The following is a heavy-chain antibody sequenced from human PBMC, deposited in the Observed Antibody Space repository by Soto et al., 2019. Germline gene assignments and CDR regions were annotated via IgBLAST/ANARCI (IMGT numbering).Heavy chain of an antibody. CDR2: INPSGGST. CDR1: GYTFTSYY. V-gene: IGHV1-46*01. J-gene: IGHJ6*02. Sequence: GASVKVSCKASGYTFTSYYMHWVRQAPGQGLEWMGIINPSGGSTSYAQKFQGRVTMTRDTSTSTVYMELSSLRSEDTAVYYCARDRSYEFDYYYGMDVWGQGTTVTAP. CDR3: ARDRSYEFDYYYGMDV. D-gene: IGHD5-12*01.